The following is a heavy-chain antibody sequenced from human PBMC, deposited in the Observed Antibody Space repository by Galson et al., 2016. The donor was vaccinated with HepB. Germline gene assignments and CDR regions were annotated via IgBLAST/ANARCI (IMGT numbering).Heavy chain of an antibody. Sequence: SLRLSCAASGFTFSSYAMHWVRQAPGKGLEWVAVISYDGSNKYYADSVKGRFTISRDNSKNTLYLQMNSLRAEDTAVYYCARDSSGWYGIFDYWGQGTLVTVSS. CDR3: ARDSSGWYGIFDY. D-gene: IGHD6-19*01. CDR2: ISYDGSNK. J-gene: IGHJ4*02. CDR1: GFTFSSYA. V-gene: IGHV3-30*04.